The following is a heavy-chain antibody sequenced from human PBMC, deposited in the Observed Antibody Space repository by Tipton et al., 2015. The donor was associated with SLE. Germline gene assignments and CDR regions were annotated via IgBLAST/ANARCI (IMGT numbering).Heavy chain of an antibody. J-gene: IGHJ3*02. CDR1: NYSISSVHY. V-gene: IGHV4-38-2*01. D-gene: IGHD3-16*01. CDR3: ARVWLNNAFDI. Sequence: TLSLTCAVSNYSISSVHYWGWIRQPPGKGLEWIGDIHHSGSTYYNPSLKSRVTISVDTSKNQFSLRLSSVTAADTAVYFCARVWLNNAFDIWGQGTRVTVSS. CDR2: IHHSGST.